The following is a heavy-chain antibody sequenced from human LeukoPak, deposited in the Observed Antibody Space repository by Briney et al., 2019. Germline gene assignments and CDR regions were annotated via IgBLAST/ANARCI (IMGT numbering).Heavy chain of an antibody. J-gene: IGHJ4*02. V-gene: IGHV3-23*01. Sequence: GSLRPSCAASGFTFSSYAMSWVRQAPGKGLEWVSAISGSGGSTYYADSVKGRFTISRDNSKNTLYLQMNSLRAEDTAVYYCAKGSSNWRDYYYFDYWGQGTLVTVSS. CDR1: GFTFSSYA. CDR2: ISGSGGST. CDR3: AKGSSNWRDYYYFDY. D-gene: IGHD6-13*01.